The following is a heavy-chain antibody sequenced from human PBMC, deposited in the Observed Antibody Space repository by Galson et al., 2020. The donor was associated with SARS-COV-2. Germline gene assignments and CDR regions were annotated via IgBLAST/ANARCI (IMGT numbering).Heavy chain of an antibody. V-gene: IGHV1-69*13. CDR1: GGTFSSNH. CDR3: ATDYSEKGVTQIGDGLDV. J-gene: IGHJ6*02. CDR2: IIPIFGTP. D-gene: IGHD2-21*01. Sequence: SVKVSCKASGGTFSSNHFSWVRQAPGQGLEWMGGIIPIFGTPNYAQELQDRVTIIADESTSTAYMELSSLRPDDTAVYYCATDYSEKGVTQIGDGLDVWGQGTKVTVSS.